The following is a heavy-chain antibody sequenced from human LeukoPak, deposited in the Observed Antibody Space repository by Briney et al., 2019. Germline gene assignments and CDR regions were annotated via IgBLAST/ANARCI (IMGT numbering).Heavy chain of an antibody. D-gene: IGHD5-12*01. CDR3: AKGVSIVATILDY. J-gene: IGHJ4*02. Sequence: GGSLRLSCVASGFTFSSYVMSWVRQAPGKGLEWVSAITGSGDSTYYADSVKGRFTISRDNSKNTLYLQMNSLRAEDRAVYYCAKGVSIVATILDYWGQGTLVTVSS. V-gene: IGHV3-23*01. CDR2: ITGSGDST. CDR1: GFTFSSYV.